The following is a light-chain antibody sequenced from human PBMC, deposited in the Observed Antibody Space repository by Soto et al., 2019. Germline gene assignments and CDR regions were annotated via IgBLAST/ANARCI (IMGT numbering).Light chain of an antibody. CDR1: SSDVGGYNY. V-gene: IGLV2-14*01. J-gene: IGLJ2*01. CDR2: EVS. CDR3: ASYTSSNTLE. Sequence: QSALTQPASVSGSPGQSITISCTGTSSDVGGYNYVSWYQQYPGKAPKLIIYEVSNRPSGISNRLSGSKSGNTASLTISGLQPEDEAHYYCASYTSSNTLEFGGGTKLTVL.